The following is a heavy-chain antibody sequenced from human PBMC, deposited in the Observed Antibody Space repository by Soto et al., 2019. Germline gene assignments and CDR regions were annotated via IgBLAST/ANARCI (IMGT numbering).Heavy chain of an antibody. D-gene: IGHD4-4*01. J-gene: IGHJ5*02. V-gene: IGHV4-31*03. CDR1: GGSISNRGYY. CDR2: IYYSGST. CDR3: ARCAVGLQYNWFDP. Sequence: SETLSLTCTVSGGSISNRGYYWSWIRQHPGKGLEWIGYIYYSGSTYYNPSLKSRVTISVDTSKNQFPLKLSSVTAADTAVYYCARCAVGLQYNWFDPWGQGTLVTVSS.